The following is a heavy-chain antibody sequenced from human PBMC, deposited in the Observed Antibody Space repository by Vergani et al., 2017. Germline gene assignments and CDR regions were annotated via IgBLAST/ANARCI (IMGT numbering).Heavy chain of an antibody. CDR1: GYTFTSYG. Sequence: QVQLVQSGAEVKKPGASVKVSCKASGYTFTSYGISWVRQAPGQGLEWMGWINPNSGGTNYAQKFQGWVTMTRDTSISTAYMELSRLRSDDTAVYYCARDCGQVGAPSYYMDVWGKGTTVTVSS. CDR3: ARDCGQVGAPSYYMDV. D-gene: IGHD1-26*01. J-gene: IGHJ6*03. V-gene: IGHV1-2*04. CDR2: INPNSGGT.